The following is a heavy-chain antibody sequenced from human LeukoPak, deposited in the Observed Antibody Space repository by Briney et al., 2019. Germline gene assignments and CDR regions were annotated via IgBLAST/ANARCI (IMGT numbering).Heavy chain of an antibody. J-gene: IGHJ6*02. CDR2: ISAYNGNT. CDR3: ARDLIAAGGTWAYYYGMDV. V-gene: IGHV1-18*01. Sequence: ASVKVSCKASGYTFTSYGISWVRQAPGQGLEWMGWISAYNGNTNYAQKLQGRVTMTTDTSTSTAYMELRSLRSDDTAVYYCARDLIAAGGTWAYYYGMDVWGQGTTVTVSS. CDR1: GYTFTSYG. D-gene: IGHD6-13*01.